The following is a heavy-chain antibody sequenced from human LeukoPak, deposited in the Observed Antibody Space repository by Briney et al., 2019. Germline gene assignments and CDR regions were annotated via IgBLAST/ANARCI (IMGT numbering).Heavy chain of an antibody. V-gene: IGHV4-31*03. CDR3: ARQSFVVEMATIPGGEAFDI. J-gene: IGHJ3*02. CDR2: IYYSGSA. CDR1: GGSISSGGYY. D-gene: IGHD5-24*01. Sequence: PSETLSLTCTVSGGSISSGGYYWSWIRQHPGKGLEWIGYIYYSGSAYYNPSLKSRVTISVDTSKNLFSLKLSSVTAADTAVYYCARQSFVVEMATIPGGEAFDIWGQGTMVTVSS.